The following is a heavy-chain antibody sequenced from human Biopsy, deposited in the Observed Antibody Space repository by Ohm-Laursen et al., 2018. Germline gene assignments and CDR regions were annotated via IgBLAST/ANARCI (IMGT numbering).Heavy chain of an antibody. CDR1: GVSFRDYH. J-gene: IGHJ6*02. Sequence: SLRLSCAASGVSFRDYHMRWIRHAPGRGLEWVSYISGGGTIYYGDSMKGRVTISRDNAKNSLYLQMHSLRAEDTAVYYCARDTRWSPYSMDVWGQGTTVTVSS. V-gene: IGHV3-11*01. CDR2: ISGGGTI. CDR3: ARDTRWSPYSMDV. D-gene: IGHD4-23*01.